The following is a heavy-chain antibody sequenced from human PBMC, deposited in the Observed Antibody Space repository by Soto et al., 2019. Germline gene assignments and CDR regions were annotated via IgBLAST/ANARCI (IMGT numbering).Heavy chain of an antibody. CDR3: VRDGSKTLRDCFDP. D-gene: IGHD4-17*01. CDR1: GGSMSKFY. V-gene: IGHV4-4*07. CDR2: VYATGTS. Sequence: QVQVQESGPGLVKSSETLSLTCSVSGGSMSKFYWSWIRKTAGKGLEWMGRVYATGTSDYNPSLRSRIAMSVDISKKTFSLRLRSVTAADTGVYYCVRDGSKTLRDCFDPWGQGILVTVSS. J-gene: IGHJ5*02.